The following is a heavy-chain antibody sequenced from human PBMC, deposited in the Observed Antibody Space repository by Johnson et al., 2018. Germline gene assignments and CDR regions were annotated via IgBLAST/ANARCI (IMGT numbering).Heavy chain of an antibody. D-gene: IGHD3-16*01. CDR3: ATGCYERFPYYYMDV. CDR1: GGSFSGYY. Sequence: QVQLQQWGAGLLKPSETLSLTCAVYGGSFSGYYWSWIRQPPGKGLEWIGEINHSGSTNYNPSLKSRVTISVDTSKNQFSLKLRSVTAADTAVYYCATGCYERFPYYYMDVWGKGTTVTVSS. CDR2: INHSGST. V-gene: IGHV4-34*01. J-gene: IGHJ6*03.